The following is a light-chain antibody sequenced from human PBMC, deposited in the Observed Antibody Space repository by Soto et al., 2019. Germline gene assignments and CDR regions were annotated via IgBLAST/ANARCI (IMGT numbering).Light chain of an antibody. CDR2: GAS. CDR3: QQWGT. CDR1: QSVSSN. J-gene: IGKJ1*01. V-gene: IGKV3-15*01. Sequence: EIVMTQSPATLSVSPGERATLSCRASQSVSSNLAWYQQKPGQAPRPLIYGASTRATGIPARFSGSGSGTEFTLTISSLQSEDFAVYYCQQWGTFGQGTKVEIK.